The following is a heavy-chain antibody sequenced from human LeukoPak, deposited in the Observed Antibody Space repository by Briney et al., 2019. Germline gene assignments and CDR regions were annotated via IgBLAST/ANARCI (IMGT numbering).Heavy chain of an antibody. V-gene: IGHV4-30-2*01. CDR2: IYHSGST. D-gene: IGHD2-2*03. J-gene: IGHJ6*02. CDR1: GGSISSGGYS. Sequence: SETLSLTCAVSGGSISSGGYSWSWIRQPPGKGLEWIGYIYHSGSTYYNPSLKSRVTISVDRSKNQFSLKLSSVTAADTAVYYCARAFGYCSSTRCGYYYYYGMDVWGQGTTVTVSS. CDR3: ARAFGYCSSTRCGYYYYYGMDV.